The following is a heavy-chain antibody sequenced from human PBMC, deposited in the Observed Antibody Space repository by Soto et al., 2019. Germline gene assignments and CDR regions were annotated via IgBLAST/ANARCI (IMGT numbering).Heavy chain of an antibody. D-gene: IGHD6-19*01. V-gene: IGHV1-8*01. CDR3: ARGRQWLIDYYYYYYMDV. CDR1: GYTLTSYD. CDR2: MNPNSGNT. J-gene: IGHJ6*03. Sequence: ASVKVSCKASGYTLTSYDINWVRQATGQGLEWMGWMNPNSGNTGYAQKFQGRVTMTRNTSISTAYMELSSLRSEDTAVYYCARGRQWLIDYYYYYYMDVWGKGTTVTVSS.